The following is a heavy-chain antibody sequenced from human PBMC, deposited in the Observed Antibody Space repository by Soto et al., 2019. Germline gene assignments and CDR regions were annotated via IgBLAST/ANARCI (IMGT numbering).Heavy chain of an antibody. D-gene: IGHD3-22*01. CDR3: ARHRHGYHDSSGLGGDY. CDR1: GYSFTSYW. V-gene: IGHV5-51*01. CDR2: IYPGDSDT. J-gene: IGHJ4*02. Sequence: PGESLKISCKGSGYSFTSYWIGWVRQMPGKGLEWMGVIYPGDSDTRYSPSFQGQVTISADKSISTAYLQWSSLKASDTAMYYCARHRHGYHDSSGLGGDYWGQGTLVTVSS.